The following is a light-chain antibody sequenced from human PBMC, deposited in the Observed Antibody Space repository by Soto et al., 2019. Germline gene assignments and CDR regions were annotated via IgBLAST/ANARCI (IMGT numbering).Light chain of an antibody. CDR1: SSNIGAGYD. CDR3: QSYDISLSAVV. Sequence: QSVLTQPPSVSGAPGQTVTISCTGSSSNIGAGYDVHWYQQFPGTAPKVLIYANINRPSGVPDRFSASKSGTSASLAITGLQAEDEADYYCQSYDISLSAVVFGGGTKLTVL. V-gene: IGLV1-40*01. CDR2: ANI. J-gene: IGLJ2*01.